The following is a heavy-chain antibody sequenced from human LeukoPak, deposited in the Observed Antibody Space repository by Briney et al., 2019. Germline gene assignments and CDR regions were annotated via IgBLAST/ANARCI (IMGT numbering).Heavy chain of an antibody. Sequence: SGGSLRLSCVGSGFTFSDAWMSWVRQAPGKGLEWVGRIKSKTDGGTTDYAAPVKGRFTISRDDSKNTLYLQMNSLKTEDTAVYYCTTARAATPFDYWGQGTLVTVSS. CDR2: IKSKTDGGTT. D-gene: IGHD2-15*01. CDR3: TTARAATPFDY. CDR1: GFTFSDAW. V-gene: IGHV3-15*01. J-gene: IGHJ4*02.